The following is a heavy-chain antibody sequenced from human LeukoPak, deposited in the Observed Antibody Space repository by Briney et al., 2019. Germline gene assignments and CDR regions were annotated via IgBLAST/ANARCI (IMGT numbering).Heavy chain of an antibody. CDR3: ARGLAAAYDYNWFDP. CDR1: GGSISSYY. V-gene: IGHV4-4*07. CDR2: IYASGTT. J-gene: IGHJ5*02. Sequence: PSETLSLTCTVSGGSISSYYWSSIRQSAGKGLEWIGRIYASGTTRYNPSLNSRVTMSVDTSKNQFSLKLNSVTAADTAVYFCARGLAAAYDYNWFDPWGQGTLVTVSS. D-gene: IGHD5-12*01.